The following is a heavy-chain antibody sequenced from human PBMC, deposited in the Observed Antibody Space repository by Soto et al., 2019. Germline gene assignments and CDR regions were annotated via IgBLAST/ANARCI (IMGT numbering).Heavy chain of an antibody. CDR3: AKDPRYCSGGTCFPEGEHWLDT. CDR2: ISYDGNTK. J-gene: IGHJ5*02. CDR1: GFTFTNYA. D-gene: IGHD2-15*01. Sequence: GGSLRLSCAASGFTFTNYAMHWVRQGPGKGLEWVAVISYDGNTKFYTDSLKGRFSISRDNSKNTLYLQMNSLRAEDTAVYYCAKDPRYCSGGTCFPEGEHWLDTWGQGTLVTVSS. V-gene: IGHV3-30-3*01.